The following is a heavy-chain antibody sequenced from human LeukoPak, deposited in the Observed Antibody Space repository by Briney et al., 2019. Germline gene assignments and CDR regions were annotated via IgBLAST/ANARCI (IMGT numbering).Heavy chain of an antibody. Sequence: GGSLRLSCAASGFTFSSYAMSWVRQAPGKGLEWVSAISGSGGSTYYADSVKGRFTISRDNSKNTLYLQMNSLRVEDTAVYYCAKGSGDGGNPNWGQGTLVTVSS. V-gene: IGHV3-23*01. D-gene: IGHD4-23*01. CDR2: ISGSGGST. J-gene: IGHJ4*02. CDR3: AKGSGDGGNPN. CDR1: GFTFSSYA.